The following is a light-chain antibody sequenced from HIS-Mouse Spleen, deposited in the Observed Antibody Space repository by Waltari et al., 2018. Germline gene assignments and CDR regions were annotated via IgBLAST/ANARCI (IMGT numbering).Light chain of an antibody. CDR2: EVS. V-gene: IGLV2-14*01. J-gene: IGLJ2*01. Sequence: QSALTQPASVSGSPGQSITISCTGPSSDVGGYHYVSLYQQHPGKAPKLMIYEVSNRPSGVSNRFSGSKSGNTASLTISGLQAEDEADYYCSSYTSSSTLVVFGGGTKLTVL. CDR3: SSYTSSSTLVV. CDR1: SSDVGGYHY.